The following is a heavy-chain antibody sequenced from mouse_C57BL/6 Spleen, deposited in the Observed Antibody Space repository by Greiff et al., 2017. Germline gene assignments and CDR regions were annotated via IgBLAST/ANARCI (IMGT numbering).Heavy chain of an antibody. V-gene: IGHV1-63*01. J-gene: IGHJ3*01. CDR2: IYPGGGYT. CDR3: ARGGDYAWFAY. D-gene: IGHD2-4*01. Sequence: QVQLQQSGAELVRPGTSVKMSCKASGYTFTNYWIGWAKQRPGHGLEWIGDIYPGGGYTTYNEKFKGKATLTADKSSSTAYMQFSSLTSEDSAIYYCARGGDYAWFAYWGQGTLVTVSA. CDR1: GYTFTNYW.